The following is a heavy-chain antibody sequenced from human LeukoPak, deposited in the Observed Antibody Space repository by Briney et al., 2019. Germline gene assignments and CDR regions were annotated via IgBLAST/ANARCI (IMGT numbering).Heavy chain of an antibody. J-gene: IGHJ4*02. V-gene: IGHV3-7*05. Sequence: QLVESGGGLVQPGGSLRLSCAASGFTFSSSWMTWVRQAPGKGLEWVAHIKEDGTEKYYVDSVKGRFTISRDNAKNSVYLQMNSLRAEDTAVYYCARWSSGWEFDYWGQGTLVSVSS. CDR3: ARWSSGWEFDY. CDR1: GFTFSSSW. CDR2: IKEDGTEK. D-gene: IGHD6-19*01.